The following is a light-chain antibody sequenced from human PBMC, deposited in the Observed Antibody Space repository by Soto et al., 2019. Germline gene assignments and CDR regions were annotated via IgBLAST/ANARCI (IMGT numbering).Light chain of an antibody. CDR3: QQANGDPWT. CDR1: HAVRSW. J-gene: IGKJ1*01. Sequence: DIPMTQSPSSVSASVGDRVTISCRASHAVRSWLAWYQQKPGKAPNLLIYGASTLQSGVPSRFSGSGSGTDFTLTISSLQPEDFETYYCQQANGDPWTFGQGTKVEIK. CDR2: GAS. V-gene: IGKV1-12*02.